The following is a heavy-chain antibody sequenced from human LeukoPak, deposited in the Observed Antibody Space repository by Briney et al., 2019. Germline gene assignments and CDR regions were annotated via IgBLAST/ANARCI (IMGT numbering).Heavy chain of an antibody. D-gene: IGHD3-9*01. CDR1: GGSIRSYY. J-gene: IGHJ5*02. Sequence: SETLSLTCTVSGGSIRSYYWNWIRQPPGKGLEWIGYIYYSGTTNHNPSLKSRVTISVDTSKNQFSLKLSSVTAADTAVYYCARDSYDILTGNNWFDPWGQGTLVTVSS. CDR2: IYYSGTT. V-gene: IGHV4-59*01. CDR3: ARDSYDILTGNNWFDP.